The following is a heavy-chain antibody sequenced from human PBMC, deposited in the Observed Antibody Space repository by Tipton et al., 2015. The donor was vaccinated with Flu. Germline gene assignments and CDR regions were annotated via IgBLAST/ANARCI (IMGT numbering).Heavy chain of an antibody. CDR1: GYSISSGYY. J-gene: IGHJ6*02. CDR3: ASATTVTTSGMDV. V-gene: IGHV4-38-2*02. CDR2: IYHSGST. D-gene: IGHD4-11*01. Sequence: TLSLTCTVSGYSISSGYYWGWIRQPPGKGLEWIGSIYHSGSTYYNSSLKSRVTISVDTSKNQFSLRLNSVTAADTAVYYCASATTVTTSGMDVWGQGTTVTVSS.